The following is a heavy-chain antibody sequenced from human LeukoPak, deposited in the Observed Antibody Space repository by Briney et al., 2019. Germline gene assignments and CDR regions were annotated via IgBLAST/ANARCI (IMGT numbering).Heavy chain of an antibody. CDR2: IYTSGST. J-gene: IGHJ4*02. D-gene: IGHD6-19*01. CDR1: GGSISSYY. Sequence: SETLSLTCTVSGGSISSYYWSWIRQPAGKGLEWIGRIYTSGSTNYNPSLKSRVTMSVDTSKNQFSLKLSSVTAADTAVYCCARDGQWLLSASYFDYWGQGTLVTVSS. V-gene: IGHV4-4*07. CDR3: ARDGQWLLSASYFDY.